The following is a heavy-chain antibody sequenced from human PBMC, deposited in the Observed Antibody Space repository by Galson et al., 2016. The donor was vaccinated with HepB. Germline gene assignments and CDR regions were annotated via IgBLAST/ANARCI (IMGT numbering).Heavy chain of an antibody. CDR1: GGSIASSGDFY. CDR2: IYYSGST. J-gene: IGHJ3*02. V-gene: IGHV4-31*03. D-gene: IGHD3-16*01. CDR3: ARGGAVLMTSKAFDI. Sequence: TLSLTCTVPGGSIASSGDFYWTWIRQHPGKGLEWIGYIYYSGSTYYNPSLKSRVTISVDTSKNQFSLKLSSVTAADTAVYYCARGGAVLMTSKAFDIWGQGTMVTVSS.